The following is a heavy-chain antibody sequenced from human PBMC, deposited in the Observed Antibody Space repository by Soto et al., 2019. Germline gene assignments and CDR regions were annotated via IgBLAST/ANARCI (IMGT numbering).Heavy chain of an antibody. V-gene: IGHV3-23*01. Sequence: EVQLLESGGNLVQPGGSLRLSCAASGFTFSRHAMSWVRQAPGKGLEWVSTLDAGDTTYYADSVKGRFTISRDNARNTMSLQMNSLRVEDTAVYYCAKDPRAYSTHVCYISAHWGQGSLVTVSS. J-gene: IGHJ4*02. CDR2: LDAGDTT. CDR1: GFTFSRHA. CDR3: AKDPRAYSTHVCYISAH. D-gene: IGHD6-13*01.